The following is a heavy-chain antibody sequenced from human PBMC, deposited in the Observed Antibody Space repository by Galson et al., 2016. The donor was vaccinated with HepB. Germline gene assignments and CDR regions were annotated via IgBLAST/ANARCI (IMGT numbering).Heavy chain of an antibody. J-gene: IGHJ4*02. D-gene: IGHD2-8*02. CDR2: ISYDGSKK. CDR3: AKEKGTGYSPFDY. Sequence: SLRLSCAASGFSFSDYGIHWVRQAPGKGLEWVVVISYDGSKKSYADSVRGRFTISRDNSKSTLYLQMNSRRAEDTAFYYCAKEKGTGYSPFDYWGQGTQVIVSS. V-gene: IGHV3-30*18. CDR1: GFSFSDYG.